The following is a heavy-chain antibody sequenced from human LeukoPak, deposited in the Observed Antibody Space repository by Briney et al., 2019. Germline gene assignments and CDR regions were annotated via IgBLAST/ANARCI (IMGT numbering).Heavy chain of an antibody. J-gene: IGHJ5*02. V-gene: IGHV4-34*01. Sequence: SETLSLTCAVYGGSVSAYYWNWIRQPPGKGLEWIGEIDHSGSTNYNPSLKSRLTISVDTSKNQFSLKLNSVTAADTAVYYCVRLGCSNLDPPHLWGRGTLVTVSS. D-gene: IGHD2-2*01. CDR1: GGSVSAYY. CDR2: IDHSGST. CDR3: VRLGCSNLDPPHL.